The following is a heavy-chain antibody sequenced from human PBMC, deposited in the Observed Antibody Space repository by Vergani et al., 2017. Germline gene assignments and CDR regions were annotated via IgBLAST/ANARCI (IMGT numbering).Heavy chain of an antibody. CDR2: IRSKAYGGTT. CDR3: TRVHGRRTYYFDY. V-gene: IGHV3-49*05. D-gene: IGHD4-17*01. CDR1: GFTFGDYA. Sequence: VQLVESGGGLVKPGGSLRLSCTASGFTFGDYAMSWFRQAPGKGLEWVGFIRSKAYGGTTEYAASVKGRFTISRDDSKSIAYLQMNSLKTEDTAVYYCTRVHGRRTYYFDYWGQGTLVTVSS. J-gene: IGHJ4*02.